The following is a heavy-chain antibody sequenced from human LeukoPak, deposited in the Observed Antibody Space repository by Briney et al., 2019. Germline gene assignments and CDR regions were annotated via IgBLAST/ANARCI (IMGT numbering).Heavy chain of an antibody. CDR1: GGSISSSSYY. V-gene: IGHV4-39*07. CDR3: ARGRITIVRGVDYFDY. D-gene: IGHD3-10*01. Sequence: SETLSLTCTVSGGSISSSSYYWSWIRQPPGKGLEWIGEINHSGNTNYNPSLKSRVTISIDTSKNQFSLKLSSVTAADTAVYYCARGRITIVRGVDYFDYWGQGTLVTVSS. CDR2: INHSGNT. J-gene: IGHJ4*02.